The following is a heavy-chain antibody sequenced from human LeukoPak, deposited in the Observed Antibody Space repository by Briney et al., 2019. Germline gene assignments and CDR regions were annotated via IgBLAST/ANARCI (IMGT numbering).Heavy chain of an antibody. CDR3: AREVGVNVRSEYGSGWYPARWFDP. Sequence: SQTLSLTCTVSVGSTSSYYWSWIRQPPGQGLEGIGYIYYGGSTKYNPSLKSRVTISVDTSKNQVSLKLSSVTAAATAVYYCAREVGVNVRSEYGSGWYPARWFDPWGQGTLVTVSS. D-gene: IGHD6-19*01. J-gene: IGHJ5*02. V-gene: IGHV4-59*01. CDR1: VGSTSSYY. CDR2: IYYGGST.